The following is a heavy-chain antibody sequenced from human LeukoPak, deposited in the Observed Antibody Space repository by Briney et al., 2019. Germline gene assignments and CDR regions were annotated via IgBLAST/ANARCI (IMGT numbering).Heavy chain of an antibody. Sequence: SETLSLTCAVYGGSFSGYYWSWIRQPPGKGLEWIGEINHSGSTNYNPSLKSRVTISVDTSKNQFSLKLRSVTAADTAVYFCARGNYYGSGSYYSDYWGQGTLVTASS. D-gene: IGHD3-10*01. CDR3: ARGNYYGSGSYYSDY. V-gene: IGHV4-34*01. J-gene: IGHJ4*02. CDR2: INHSGST. CDR1: GGSFSGYY.